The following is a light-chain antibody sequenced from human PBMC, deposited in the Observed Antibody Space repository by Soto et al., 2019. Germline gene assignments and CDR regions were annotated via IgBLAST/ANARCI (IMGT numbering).Light chain of an antibody. CDR3: QQRVNWPLFS. Sequence: EIVLTQSPATLSLSPGERATLSCRASQSVTNNLVWYQQKPGQAPRLLIYYASNRATGVPARFSGSGFGTDFTLPISSLEPEDFAVYYCQQRVNWPLFSFGPGTKLDIK. CDR1: QSVTNN. CDR2: YAS. J-gene: IGKJ3*01. V-gene: IGKV3-11*01.